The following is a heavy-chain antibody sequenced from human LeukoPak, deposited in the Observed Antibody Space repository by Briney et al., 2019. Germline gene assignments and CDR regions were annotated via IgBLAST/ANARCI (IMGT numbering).Heavy chain of an antibody. Sequence: ASVKVSCKASGYAFSRSGISWVRQAPGQGLEWMGWIGAYSGSTTYPQKFQGRVTMTTDTSKSTAYMELRSLRSDDTAVYYCARGLGVVTAQSEQPKPRYFDLWGRGTQVTVSS. D-gene: IGHD2-21*02. CDR2: IGAYSGST. CDR3: ARGLGVVTAQSEQPKPRYFDL. V-gene: IGHV1-18*01. CDR1: GYAFSRSG. J-gene: IGHJ2*01.